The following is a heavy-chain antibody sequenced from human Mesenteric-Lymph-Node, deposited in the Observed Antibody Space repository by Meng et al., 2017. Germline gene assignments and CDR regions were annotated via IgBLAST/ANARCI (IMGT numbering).Heavy chain of an antibody. V-gene: IGHV4-34*01. CDR3: ARGFVKYTVTRVGNWFDP. CDR1: GGSFSGYY. D-gene: IGHD4-17*01. CDR2: INHSGST. Sequence: QVPLTQWGRGLLKPSETLSLPCAVYGGSFSGYYWSWIRQPPGKGLEWIGEINHSGSTNYNPSLKSRVTISVDTSKNQFSLKLSSVTAADTAVYYCARGFVKYTVTRVGNWFDPWGQGTLVTVSS. J-gene: IGHJ5*02.